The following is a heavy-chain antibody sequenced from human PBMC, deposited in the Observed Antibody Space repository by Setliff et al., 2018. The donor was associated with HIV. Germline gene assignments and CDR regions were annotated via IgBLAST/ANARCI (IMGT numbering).Heavy chain of an antibody. CDR1: GGSLSSYY. J-gene: IGHJ1*01. CDR3: ARSGSYVGPIQH. Sequence: SETLSLTCTVSGGSLSSYYWSWIRQPAGKGLEWIGRIYSSGSTNYNPSLRSRLTMSVDTSKNQFSLKLTSVTAADTAVYYCARSGSYVGPIQHWGQGTLVTVSS. CDR2: IYSSGST. V-gene: IGHV4-4*07. D-gene: IGHD3-10*02.